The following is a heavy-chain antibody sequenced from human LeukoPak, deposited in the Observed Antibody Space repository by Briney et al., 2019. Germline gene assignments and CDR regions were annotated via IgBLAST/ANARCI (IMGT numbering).Heavy chain of an antibody. D-gene: IGHD3-10*01. V-gene: IGHV1-18*04. CDR2: ISAYNGNT. CDR1: GYTFTGYY. CDR3: ARAVRGNWFDP. Sequence: ASVKVSCKASGYTFTGYYMHWVRQAPGQGLEWMGWISAYNGNTNYAQKLQGRVTMTTDTSTSTAYMELRSLRSDDTAVYYCARAVRGNWFDPWGQGTLVTVSS. J-gene: IGHJ5*02.